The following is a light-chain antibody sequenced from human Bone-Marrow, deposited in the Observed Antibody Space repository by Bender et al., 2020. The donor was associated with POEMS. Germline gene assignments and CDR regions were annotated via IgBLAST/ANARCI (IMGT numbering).Light chain of an antibody. Sequence: QSALTQPASVSGSPGQSITISCTGTGSDVAAYDYVSWYQQHPGKAPKLIIYNVYYRPSGVSYRFSGSKSGNTASLTISGLQAEDEADYYCSSYTKSNTVVSGGGTKLAVL. CDR1: GSDVAAYDY. J-gene: IGLJ2*01. CDR2: NVY. V-gene: IGLV2-14*01. CDR3: SSYTKSNTVV.